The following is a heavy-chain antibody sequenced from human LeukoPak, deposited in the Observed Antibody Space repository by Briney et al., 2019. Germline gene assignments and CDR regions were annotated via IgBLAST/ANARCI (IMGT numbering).Heavy chain of an antibody. CDR1: GGSISPYY. D-gene: IGHD3-16*01. J-gene: IGHJ4*02. Sequence: PSETLSLTCTVSGGSISPYYWSWIRQPPGKELEWIGYIYYSGSTNYNPSLKSRVTISVDTSKNHFSLNLTSVTAADTAVYYCARYGLIRGFEYWGQGTLVTVSS. CDR3: ARYGLIRGFEY. CDR2: IYYSGST. V-gene: IGHV4-59*01.